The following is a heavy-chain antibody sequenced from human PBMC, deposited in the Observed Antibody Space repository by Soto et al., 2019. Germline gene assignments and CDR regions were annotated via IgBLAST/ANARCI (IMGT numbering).Heavy chain of an antibody. CDR1: GYTFSKYW. D-gene: IGHD1-20*01. V-gene: IGHV5-51*01. CDR2: IYPGDSDA. CDR3: ARQGGEHNPMSDY. Sequence: PGESLKISCKGSGYTFSKYWIGWVRQTPGKGLEWMGMIYPGDSDARYSPSFQGHVTFSVDKSINTAYLQWNSLKASDTAMYYCARQGGEHNPMSDYWGQGTLVTVSS. J-gene: IGHJ4*02.